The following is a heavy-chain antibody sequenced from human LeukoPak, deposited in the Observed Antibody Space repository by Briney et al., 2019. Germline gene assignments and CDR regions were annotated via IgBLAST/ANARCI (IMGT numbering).Heavy chain of an antibody. CDR2: ISSSSSYI. CDR3: ARDGGYDWAFGFLSNWFDP. CDR1: GFTFSSYW. J-gene: IGHJ5*02. D-gene: IGHD5-12*01. V-gene: IGHV3-21*01. Sequence: GGSLRLSCAASGFTFSSYWMSWVRQAPGKGLEWASSISSSSSYIYYADSVKGRFTISRDNAKNSLYLQMNSLRAEDTAVYYCARDGGYDWAFGFLSNWFDPWGQGTLVTVSS.